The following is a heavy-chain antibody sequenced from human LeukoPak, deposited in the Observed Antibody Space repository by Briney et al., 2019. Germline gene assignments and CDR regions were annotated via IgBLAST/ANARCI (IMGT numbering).Heavy chain of an antibody. CDR2: INPNSGGT. CDR1: GYTFTGYY. Sequence: ASVKVSCKASGYTFTGYYMHWVRQATGQGREWMGWINPNSGGTNYAQKFQGRVTMTRDTSISTAYMELSRLRSDDTAVYYCARGLYYYDSSGYDAFDIWGQGTMVTVSS. CDR3: ARGLYYYDSSGYDAFDI. D-gene: IGHD3-22*01. V-gene: IGHV1-2*02. J-gene: IGHJ3*02.